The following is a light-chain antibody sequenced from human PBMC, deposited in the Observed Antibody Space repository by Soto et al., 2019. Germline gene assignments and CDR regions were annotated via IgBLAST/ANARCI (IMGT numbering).Light chain of an antibody. V-gene: IGKV3-11*01. J-gene: IGKJ3*01. CDR2: DAS. Sequence: EIVLTQSPATLSLSPGERATVSCRASQSISSYFAWYQQKPDQAPRLLIYDASNRATGIPARFSGSGSGTDFTLTISSLEPEDFAVYYCHQRSTWPFTFGPGTKVDIK. CDR3: HQRSTWPFT. CDR1: QSISSY.